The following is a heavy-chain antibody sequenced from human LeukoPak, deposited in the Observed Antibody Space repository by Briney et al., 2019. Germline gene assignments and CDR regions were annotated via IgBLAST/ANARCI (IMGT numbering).Heavy chain of an antibody. D-gene: IGHD6-19*01. Sequence: ASVKVSCKASGYTFTSYYMHWVRQAPGQGLEWVGIINPSGGSTSYAQKFQGRVTMTRDTSTSTAYMELSRLRSDDTAVYYCAKQAEEQWLLIDYWGQGTLVTVSS. V-gene: IGHV1-46*01. CDR1: GYTFTSYY. CDR3: AKQAEEQWLLIDY. J-gene: IGHJ4*02. CDR2: INPSGGST.